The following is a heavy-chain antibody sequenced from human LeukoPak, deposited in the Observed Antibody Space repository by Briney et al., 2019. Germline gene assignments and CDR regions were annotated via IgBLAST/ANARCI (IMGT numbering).Heavy chain of an antibody. CDR2: INAGNGNT. D-gene: IGHD5-18*01. V-gene: IGHV1-3*01. J-gene: IGHJ4*02. CDR3: ARELIQLWLDY. Sequence: ASVKISCKASGYTFTCYAMHWVRQAPGQRVEWMGWINAGNGNTKYSQKFQGRVTITRDTSASTAYMELSSLRSEDTAVYYCARELIQLWLDYWGQGTLVTVSS. CDR1: GYTFTCYA.